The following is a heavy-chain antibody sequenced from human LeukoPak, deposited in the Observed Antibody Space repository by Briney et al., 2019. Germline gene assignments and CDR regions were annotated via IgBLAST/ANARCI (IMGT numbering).Heavy chain of an antibody. CDR3: ARMGVYYYYYYMDV. V-gene: IGHV4-59*01. J-gene: IGHJ6*03. Sequence: SETLSLSCTVSGGCISSYYWSWIRQPPGKGLEWIGYIYYSGSTNYNPSLKSRVTISVDTSKNQFSLKLSSVTAADTAVYYCARMGVYYYYYYMDVWGKGTTVTVSS. CDR1: GGCISSYY. D-gene: IGHD2-8*01. CDR2: IYYSGST.